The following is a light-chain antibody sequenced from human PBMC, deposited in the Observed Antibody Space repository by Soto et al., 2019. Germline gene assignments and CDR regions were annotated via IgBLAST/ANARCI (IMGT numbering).Light chain of an antibody. CDR2: TAS. CDR1: QSINSY. CDR3: QQTYNTPLT. J-gene: IGKJ4*01. Sequence: DIQMTQSPSSLSAPVGDRVTMTCRASQSINSYLNWYQHKPGKAPKLLIYTASRLHSGVPSRFSGSGSGTDFNLNISSLQPEDFATYYCQQTYNTPLTFGGGTKVQIK. V-gene: IGKV1-39*01.